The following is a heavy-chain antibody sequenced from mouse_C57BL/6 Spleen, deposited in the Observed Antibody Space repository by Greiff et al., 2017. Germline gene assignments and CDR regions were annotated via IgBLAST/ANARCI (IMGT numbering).Heavy chain of an antibody. V-gene: IGHV1-52*01. J-gene: IGHJ2*01. D-gene: IGHD3-2*02. CDR1: GYTFTSYW. Sequence: QVQLKQPGAELVRPGSSVKLSCKASGYTFTSYWMHWVKQRPIQGLEWIGNIDPSDSETHYNQKFKDKATLTVDKSSSTAYMQLSSLTSEDSAVYYCATSDSSGYTHYFDYWGQGTTLTVSS. CDR3: ATSDSSGYTHYFDY. CDR2: IDPSDSET.